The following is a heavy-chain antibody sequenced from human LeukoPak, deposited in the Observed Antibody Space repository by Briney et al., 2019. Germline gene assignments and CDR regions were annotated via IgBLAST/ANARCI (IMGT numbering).Heavy chain of an antibody. Sequence: SETLSLTCTVSGGSISSGDYYWSWIRQPPWKGLEWIGYIYYSGSTYYNPSLKSRVTISVDTSKNQFSLKLSSVTAADTAVYYCARADSSGYSYYFDYWGQGTLVTVPS. J-gene: IGHJ4*02. CDR1: GGSISSGDYY. V-gene: IGHV4-30-4*08. CDR3: ARADSSGYSYYFDY. D-gene: IGHD3-22*01. CDR2: IYYSGST.